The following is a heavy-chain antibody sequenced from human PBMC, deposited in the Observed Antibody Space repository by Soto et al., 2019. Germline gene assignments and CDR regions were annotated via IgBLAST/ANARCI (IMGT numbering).Heavy chain of an antibody. V-gene: IGHV3-23*01. J-gene: IGHJ6*03. D-gene: IGHD2-15*01. CDR2: IIGSGGST. Sequence: EVQLLESGGGLVQPGGSLRLSCAASGFTFSSYAMSWVRQAPGKGLEWVSAIIGSGGSTYYADSVKGRFTISRDNSKNTLYLQLNSLRAEKTAVYYCAKQVAVRYYYYYMGVWGKGTEVNDSS. CDR3: AKQVAVRYYYYYMGV. CDR1: GFTFSSYA.